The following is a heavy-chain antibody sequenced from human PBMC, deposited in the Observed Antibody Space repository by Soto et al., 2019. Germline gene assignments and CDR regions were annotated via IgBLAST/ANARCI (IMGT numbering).Heavy chain of an antibody. CDR3: AKDHGYGSGSYYYYMDV. D-gene: IGHD3-10*01. V-gene: IGHV3-43*01. Sequence: GGSLRLSCAASGFTFDDYTMHWVRQAPGKGLEWVSLISWDGGSTYYADSVKGRFTISRDNSKNSLYLQMNSLRTEDTALYYCAKDHGYGSGSYYYYMDVWGKGTTVTVSS. CDR1: GFTFDDYT. J-gene: IGHJ6*03. CDR2: ISWDGGST.